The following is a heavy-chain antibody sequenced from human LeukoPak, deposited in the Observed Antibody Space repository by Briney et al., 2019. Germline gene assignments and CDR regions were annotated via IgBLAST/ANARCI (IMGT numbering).Heavy chain of an antibody. CDR1: GGSFSGYY. CDR2: INHSGST. J-gene: IGHJ4*02. V-gene: IGHV4-34*01. CDR3: SRGLFSGSYLDY. D-gene: IGHD3-10*01. Sequence: SETLSLTCAVYGGSFSGYYWSWIRQPPGKGLEWIGEINHSGSTNYNPSLKSRVTISVDTSKSQFSLQLSSVTAADTAVYYCSRGLFSGSYLDYWGQGTLVTVSS.